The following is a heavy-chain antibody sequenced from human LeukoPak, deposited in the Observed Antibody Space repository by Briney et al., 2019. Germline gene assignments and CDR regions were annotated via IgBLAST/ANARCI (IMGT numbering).Heavy chain of an antibody. CDR1: GGSISSYY. CDR2: IYYSGST. J-gene: IGHJ6*02. V-gene: IGHV4-59*01. D-gene: IGHD6-13*01. Sequence: PSETLSLTCTVSGGSISSYYWSWIRQPPGKGLEWIGYIYYSGSTNYNPSLKSRVTISVDTSKNQFSLKLSSVTAADTAVYYCAGDGREVRMAAAGDYCYYGMDVWGQGTTVTVSS. CDR3: AGDGREVRMAAAGDYCYYGMDV.